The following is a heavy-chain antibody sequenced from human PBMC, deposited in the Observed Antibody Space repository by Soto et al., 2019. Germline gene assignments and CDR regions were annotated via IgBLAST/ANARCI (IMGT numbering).Heavy chain of an antibody. CDR1: GFSFNEQA. CDR3: AKDVDPWLASYGMDV. CDR2: ISWNSDTV. D-gene: IGHD6-19*01. V-gene: IGHV3-9*01. Sequence: EAQLVESGGGLVQPGRSLRLSCAASGFSFNEQAMHWVRQAPGKGLEWVSGISWNSDTVGYADSVKGRFTISRDNSKNSLYLQMNSLGPEDTALYYCAKDVDPWLASYGMDVWGQGTTVTVSS. J-gene: IGHJ6*02.